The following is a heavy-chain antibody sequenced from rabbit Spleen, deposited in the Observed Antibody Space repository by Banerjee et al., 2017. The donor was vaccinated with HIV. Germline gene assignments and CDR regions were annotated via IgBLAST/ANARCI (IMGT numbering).Heavy chain of an antibody. J-gene: IGHJ4*01. Sequence: EQLEESGGGLVKPEGSLTLTCKASGVSLNDKDVMCWVRQAPGKGLEWIACIYGGISGSTAFATWAKGRFTISKTSSTTVTLQLTSLTAADTATYFCARGSATMTMVITGYYFNLWGPGTLVTVS. CDR1: GVSLNDKDV. CDR3: ARGSATMTMVITGYYFNL. V-gene: IGHV1S45*01. CDR2: IYGGISGST. D-gene: IGHD2-1*01.